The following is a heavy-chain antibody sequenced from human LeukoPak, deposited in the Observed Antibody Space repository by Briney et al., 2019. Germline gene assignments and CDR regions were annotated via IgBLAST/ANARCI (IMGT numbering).Heavy chain of an antibody. CDR2: ISAYNGNT. J-gene: IGHJ6*04. D-gene: IGHD3-10*01. Sequence: ASVKVSCKASGYTFTSYGICWVRPAPGQGLEWVGWISAYNGNTNYAQKLQGRVTMTTDTSTSTAYMELRSLRSDDTAVYYCARVNGLLWFGELLNYGMDVWGKGTTVTVSS. V-gene: IGHV1-18*04. CDR1: GYTFTSYG. CDR3: ARVNGLLWFGELLNYGMDV.